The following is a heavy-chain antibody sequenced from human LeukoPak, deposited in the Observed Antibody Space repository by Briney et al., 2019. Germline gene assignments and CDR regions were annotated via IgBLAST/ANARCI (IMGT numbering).Heavy chain of an antibody. J-gene: IGHJ4*02. Sequence: PGGSLRLSCAASGFTFSSYVMSWVRQAPGKGLEWVAVISNSGSNKYYADSVKGRFTVSRDNSKSTVYLQMNSLRAEDTAVYYCAKDSSPYDILTLFEYWGQGTLVTVS. V-gene: IGHV3-30*18. CDR1: GFTFSSYV. CDR2: ISNSGSNK. CDR3: AKDSSPYDILTLFEY. D-gene: IGHD3-9*01.